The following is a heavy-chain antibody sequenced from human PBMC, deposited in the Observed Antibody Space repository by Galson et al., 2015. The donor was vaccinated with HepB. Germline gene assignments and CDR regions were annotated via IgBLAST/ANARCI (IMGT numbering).Heavy chain of an antibody. CDR3: ASVADADYGNHSHFDY. Sequence: SLRLSCAASGFTFSEHYMRWIRQAPGKGLEWLSFICSTGKYTNYADSVKGRFTISRDNSKNSMYLQMNNLRAEDTAVYYCASVADADYGNHSHFDYWGQGTLVTVSS. CDR2: ICSTGKYT. CDR1: GFTFSEHY. J-gene: IGHJ4*02. V-gene: IGHV3-11*06. D-gene: IGHD4-11*01.